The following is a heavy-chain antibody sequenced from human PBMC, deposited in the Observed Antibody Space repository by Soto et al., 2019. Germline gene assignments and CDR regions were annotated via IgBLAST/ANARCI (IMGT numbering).Heavy chain of an antibody. J-gene: IGHJ6*02. Sequence: GGSLRLSCAASGFTFSSYAMSWVRQAPGKGLEWVSAISGSGGSTYYADSVKGRFTISRDNSKNTLYLQMNSLRAEDTAVYYCARSKAASDCSSTSCYYYGMDVWGQGTTVTVSS. D-gene: IGHD2-2*01. CDR3: ARSKAASDCSSTSCYYYGMDV. V-gene: IGHV3-23*01. CDR2: ISGSGGST. CDR1: GFTFSSYA.